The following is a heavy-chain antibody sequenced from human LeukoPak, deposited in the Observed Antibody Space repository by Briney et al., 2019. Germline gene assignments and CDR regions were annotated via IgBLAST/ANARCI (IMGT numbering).Heavy chain of an antibody. V-gene: IGHV1-2*02. Sequence: ASVKASCKTSGYSFIDYYIHWVRQAPGQGLEWMGWINSNSADTNYAQNFQGRVTITRDTSISTAYMELSRLRSEDTALYYCARIGISARGTNFHHWGQGTLVTVSS. J-gene: IGHJ1*01. CDR3: ARIGISARGTNFHH. CDR2: INSNSADT. CDR1: GYSFIDYY. D-gene: IGHD6-13*01.